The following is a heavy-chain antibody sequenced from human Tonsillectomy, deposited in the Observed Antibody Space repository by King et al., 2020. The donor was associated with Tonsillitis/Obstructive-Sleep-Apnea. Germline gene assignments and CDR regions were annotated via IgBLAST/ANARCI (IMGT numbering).Heavy chain of an antibody. CDR2: TSDGGDNT. Sequence: VQLVESGGGFVQPGGSLRLSCSASGFAFNNYAVTWVRQAPGKGLEWVSSTSDGGDNTFYADSVKGRFTISRDNSKKMLSLRMNSLRPEDTATYFCAGGPAGADYYYMDVWGKGTTVTVSS. CDR1: GFAFNNYA. CDR3: AGGPAGADYYYMDV. D-gene: IGHD6-19*01. V-gene: IGHV3-23*04. J-gene: IGHJ6*03.